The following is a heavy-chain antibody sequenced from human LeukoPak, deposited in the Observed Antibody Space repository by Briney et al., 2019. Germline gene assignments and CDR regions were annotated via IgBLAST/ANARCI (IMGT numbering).Heavy chain of an antibody. Sequence: SETLSLTCTVSGGSISRGTYYWGWIRQPPGKGLEWIGRIYTTGSTDYNPPLKSRVTMSVDTSKNQFSVNLSSVTAADTAVYYCARDVRGWSGFDYWGQGTLVTVSS. CDR2: IYTTGST. V-gene: IGHV4-39*07. J-gene: IGHJ4*02. CDR3: ARDVRGWSGFDY. CDR1: GGSISRGTYY. D-gene: IGHD3-3*01.